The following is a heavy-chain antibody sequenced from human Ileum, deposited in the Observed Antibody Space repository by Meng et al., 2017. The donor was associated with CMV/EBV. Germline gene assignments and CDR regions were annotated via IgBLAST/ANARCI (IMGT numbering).Heavy chain of an antibody. CDR2: VYYSGTT. Sequence: QLKRQESGPGLVKPSETLSLTCTASGGSTTSSTYYWGWIRQPPGKGLEWIGSVYYSGTTYYNPSLKSRVNMSIDTSKNRFSLKLSSATAADTAVYYCARNVGFYSSQIAYWGQGALVTVSS. V-gene: IGHV4-39*07. CDR3: ARNVGFYSSQIAY. J-gene: IGHJ4*02. D-gene: IGHD3-3*01. CDR1: GGSTTSSTYY.